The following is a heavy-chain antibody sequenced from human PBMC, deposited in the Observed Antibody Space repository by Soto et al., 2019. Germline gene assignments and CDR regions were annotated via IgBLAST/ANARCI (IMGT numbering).Heavy chain of an antibody. D-gene: IGHD3-22*01. CDR1: GLTFSTSG. J-gene: IGHJ4*02. V-gene: IGHV3-30*18. Sequence: QVQLVESGGGVVQPGRSLRLSCAASGLTFSTSGMHWVRQAPGKGLEWVAVLSYDGSNKYCADSVKGRFTISRDNSKNTLYLQMNSLRAEDTAVYYCAKAYRDIEDSSTYYLFDFWGQGTLVTVSS. CDR2: LSYDGSNK. CDR3: AKAYRDIEDSSTYYLFDF.